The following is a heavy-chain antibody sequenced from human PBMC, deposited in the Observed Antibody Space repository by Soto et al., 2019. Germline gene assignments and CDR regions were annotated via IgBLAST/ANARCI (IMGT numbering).Heavy chain of an antibody. CDR3: ARDLRGSDSGSYYTLWSVARYGMDV. V-gene: IGHV4-59*01. CDR2: IYYSGST. Sequence: SETLSLTCTVSGGSISSYYWSWIRQPPGKGLEWIGYIYYSGSTNYNPSLKSRVTISVDTSKNQFSLKLSSVTAADTAVYYCARDLRGSDSGSYYTLWSVARYGMDVWGQGTTVTVSS. CDR1: GGSISSYY. D-gene: IGHD3-10*01. J-gene: IGHJ6*02.